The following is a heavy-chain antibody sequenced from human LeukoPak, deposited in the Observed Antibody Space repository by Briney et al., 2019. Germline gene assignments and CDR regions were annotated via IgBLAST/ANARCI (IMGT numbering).Heavy chain of an antibody. CDR2: IYYSGST. J-gene: IGHJ4*02. Sequence: SETLSLTCTVSGXSISSSSDYWGWIRQPPGKGLEWIGSIYYSGSTYYNPSLKSRVTISVDTSKNQFSLKLSSVTAADTAVYYCARLKSNYYDSSGYYDYWGQGTLVTVSS. D-gene: IGHD3-22*01. CDR3: ARLKSNYYDSSGYYDY. CDR1: GXSISSSSDY. V-gene: IGHV4-39*01.